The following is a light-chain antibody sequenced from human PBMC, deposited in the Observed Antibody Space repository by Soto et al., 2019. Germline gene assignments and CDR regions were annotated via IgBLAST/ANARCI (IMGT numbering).Light chain of an antibody. CDR3: CSYAGRSTGV. Sequence: QSVLTQPASVSGSPGQSITISCTGTSSDVGSYNFVSWYQQYPGKAPKITIYEVSKRPSGVSNRFSGSKSGNTASLTISGLQAEDEADYYCCSYAGRSTGVLGGGTKVTVL. CDR1: SSDVGSYNF. V-gene: IGLV2-23*02. CDR2: EVS. J-gene: IGLJ3*02.